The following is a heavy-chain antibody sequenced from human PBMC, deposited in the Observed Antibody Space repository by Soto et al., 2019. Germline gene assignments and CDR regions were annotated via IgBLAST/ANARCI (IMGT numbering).Heavy chain of an antibody. V-gene: IGHV4-39*01. J-gene: IGHJ6*02. CDR2: IYYSGST. D-gene: IGHD2-15*01. CDR1: GGSISSSSYY. Sequence: SETLSLTCTVSGGSISSSSYYWGWIRQPPGKGLEWIGSIYYSGSTYYDPSLKSRVTISVDTSKNQFSLKLSSVTAADTAVYYCARQRVVVADRIYYYYGMDVWGQGTTVTVYS. CDR3: ARQRVVVADRIYYYYGMDV.